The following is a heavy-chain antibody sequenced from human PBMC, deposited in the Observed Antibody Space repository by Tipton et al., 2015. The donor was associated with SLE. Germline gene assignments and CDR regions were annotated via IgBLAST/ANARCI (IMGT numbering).Heavy chain of an antibody. J-gene: IGHJ4*02. V-gene: IGHV3-53*04. Sequence: SLRLSCAASGFTFRSYAITWVRQAPGKGLEWVSVIYSGGSTYYADSVKGRFTISRHNSKNTLYLQMNSLRAEDTAVYYCARGTGWELPNYFDYWGQGTLVTVSS. CDR3: ARGTGWELPNYFDY. CDR2: IYSGGST. D-gene: IGHD2-15*01. CDR1: GFTFRSYA.